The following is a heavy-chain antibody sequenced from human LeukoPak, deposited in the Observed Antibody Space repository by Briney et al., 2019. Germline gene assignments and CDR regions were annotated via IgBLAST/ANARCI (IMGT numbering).Heavy chain of an antibody. CDR1: GGSISSYY. CDR2: IYTSGST. Sequence: SETLSLTCTVSGGSISSYYWSWIRQPAGKGLEWIGRIYTSGSTNYNPSLKSRVTMSVDTSKNQFSLKLSSVTAADTAVYYCARDYQAAAAMGRYNWFDPWGQGTLVTVSS. D-gene: IGHD6-13*01. V-gene: IGHV4-4*07. CDR3: ARDYQAAAAMGRYNWFDP. J-gene: IGHJ5*02.